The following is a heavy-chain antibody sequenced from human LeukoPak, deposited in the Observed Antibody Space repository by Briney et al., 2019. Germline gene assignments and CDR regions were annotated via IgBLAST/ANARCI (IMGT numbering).Heavy chain of an antibody. D-gene: IGHD3-16*01. CDR1: GFTFSSYA. J-gene: IGHJ5*02. CDR3: GRGVYAGCFTP. V-gene: IGHV3-30-3*01. CDR2: ISYDGSNK. Sequence: GGSLRLSCAASGFTFSSYAMHWVRQAPGKGLEWVAVISYDGSNKYYADSVKGRFTISRDNSKNTLYLQMNSLRAEDTAVYYGGRGVYAGCFTPWGRGTLFTASS.